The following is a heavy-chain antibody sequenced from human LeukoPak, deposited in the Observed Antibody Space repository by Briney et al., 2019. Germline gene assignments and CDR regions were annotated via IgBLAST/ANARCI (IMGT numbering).Heavy chain of an antibody. CDR2: ISSSGSTI. CDR1: GFTFSSYE. Sequence: GGSLRLSYAASGFTFSSYEMNWVRQAPGKELQWVSYISSSGSTIYYADSVKGRFTISRDNAKNSLYPQMNSLRAEDTAVYYCASMGVFDYWGQGTLVTVSS. J-gene: IGHJ4*02. D-gene: IGHD1-26*01. V-gene: IGHV3-48*03. CDR3: ASMGVFDY.